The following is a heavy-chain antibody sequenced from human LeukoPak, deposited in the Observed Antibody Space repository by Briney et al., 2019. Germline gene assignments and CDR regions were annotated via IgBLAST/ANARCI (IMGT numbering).Heavy chain of an antibody. CDR1: GFTFSSYA. Sequence: QPGGSLRLSCAASGFTFSSYAMSWVRQAPGKGLEWVSAISSSSGSTYYADSVKGRFTISRDNSKNTLYLQMNSLRAEDTAVYYCAKVQTVSGWSNREYYFDYWGQGTLVTVSS. D-gene: IGHD6-19*01. J-gene: IGHJ4*02. V-gene: IGHV3-23*01. CDR3: AKVQTVSGWSNREYYFDY. CDR2: ISSSSGST.